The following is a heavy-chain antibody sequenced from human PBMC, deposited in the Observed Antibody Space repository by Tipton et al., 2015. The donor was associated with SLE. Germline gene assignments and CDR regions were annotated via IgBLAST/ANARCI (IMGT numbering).Heavy chain of an antibody. J-gene: IGHJ4*02. D-gene: IGHD1-26*01. V-gene: IGHV4-61*02. CDR3: ASDTSGSYPFDY. CDR1: GGSISSGSYY. CDR2: IYTSGST. Sequence: TLSLTCTVSGGSISSGSYYWSWFRQPAGKGLEWIGRIYTSGSTNYNPSLKSRVTMSVDTSKNQFSLKLTSVTAADTAVYYCASDTSGSYPFDYWGQGTLVTVSS.